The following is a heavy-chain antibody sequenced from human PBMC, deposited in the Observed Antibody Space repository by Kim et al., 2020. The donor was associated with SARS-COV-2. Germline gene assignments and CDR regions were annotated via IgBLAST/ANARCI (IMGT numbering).Heavy chain of an antibody. CDR3: EVRAAGVFVR. CDR2: TTT. Sequence: TTTTYADSVKGRFTISRDNAENTVYLQMNNLRVEDTAVDYCEVRAAGVFVRWGQGTLVTGSS. V-gene: IGHV3-74*01. D-gene: IGHD6-13*01. J-gene: IGHJ1*01.